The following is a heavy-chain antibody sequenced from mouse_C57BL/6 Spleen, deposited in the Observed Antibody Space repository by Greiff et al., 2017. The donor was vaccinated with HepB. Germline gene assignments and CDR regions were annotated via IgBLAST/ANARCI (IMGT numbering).Heavy chain of an antibody. D-gene: IGHD2-1*01. CDR3: ARRYYGNSGYAMDY. J-gene: IGHJ4*01. Sequence: VQLKESGPELVKPGASVKISCKASGYTFTDYYINWVKQRPGQGLEWIGWIFPGSGSTYYNEKFKGKATLTVDKSSSTAYMLLSSLTSEDSAVYFCARRYYGNSGYAMDYWGQGTSVTVSS. V-gene: IGHV1-75*01. CDR2: IFPGSGST. CDR1: GYTFTDYY.